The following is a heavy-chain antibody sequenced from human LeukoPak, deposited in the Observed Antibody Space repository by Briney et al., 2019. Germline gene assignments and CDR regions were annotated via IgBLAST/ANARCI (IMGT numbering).Heavy chain of an antibody. Sequence: GSLRLSCAASGFTFSSYTMNWVRQAPGKGLEWVSAISGSGGSTYYADSVKGRFTISRDNSKNTLYLQMNSLRAEDAAVYYCARDSGYSYGSYSFDYWGQGTLVTVSS. CDR3: ARDSGYSYGSYSFDY. D-gene: IGHD5-18*01. J-gene: IGHJ4*02. CDR1: GFTFSSYT. CDR2: ISGSGGST. V-gene: IGHV3-23*01.